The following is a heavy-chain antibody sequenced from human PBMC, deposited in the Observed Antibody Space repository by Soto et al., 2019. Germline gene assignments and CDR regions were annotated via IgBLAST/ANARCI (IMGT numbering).Heavy chain of an antibody. Sequence: SETLSLTCAASGGSISSGGYSWSWIRQPPGKGLEWIGYIYHSGSTYYNPSLKSRVTISVDRSKNQFSLKLSSVTAADTAVYYCARVTNGDYVDYFDYWGQGTLVTVSS. D-gene: IGHD4-17*01. CDR2: IYHSGST. CDR1: GGSISSGGYS. J-gene: IGHJ4*02. V-gene: IGHV4-30-2*01. CDR3: ARVTNGDYVDYFDY.